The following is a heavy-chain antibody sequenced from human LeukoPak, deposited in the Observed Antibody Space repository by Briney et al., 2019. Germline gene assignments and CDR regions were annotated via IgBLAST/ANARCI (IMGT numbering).Heavy chain of an antibody. Sequence: GSLRLSCAASGFTFSSYAMSWVRQAPGKGLEWVSAISGSGGSTYYADSVKGRFTISRDNSKNTLYLQMNSLRAEDTAVYYCAKLNSGSYHYTNFDYWGRGTLVTVSS. CDR2: ISGSGGST. J-gene: IGHJ4*02. V-gene: IGHV3-23*01. CDR1: GFTFSSYA. D-gene: IGHD1-26*01. CDR3: AKLNSGSYHYTNFDY.